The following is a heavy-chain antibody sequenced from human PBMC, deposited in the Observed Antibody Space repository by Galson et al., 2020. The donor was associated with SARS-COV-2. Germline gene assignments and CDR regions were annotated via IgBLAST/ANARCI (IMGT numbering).Heavy chain of an antibody. V-gene: IGHV2-70*13. D-gene: IGHD3-3*01. CDR3: ARRKSGNSIPYYYGVDV. Sequence: SGPTLVKPTQTLTLTCAFSGFSLSTTGMCVGWLRQPPGKALEWLAYTDWDAVKYYRESLKTRPTISKATSKDQVVLTMTNMDPGDTATYYCARRKSGNSIPYYYGVDVWGQGTTVTVSS. CDR1: GFSLSTTGMC. CDR2: TDWDAVK. J-gene: IGHJ6*02.